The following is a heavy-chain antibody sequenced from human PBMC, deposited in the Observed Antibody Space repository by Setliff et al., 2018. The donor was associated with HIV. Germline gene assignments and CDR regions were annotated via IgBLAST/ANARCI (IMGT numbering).Heavy chain of an antibody. J-gene: IGHJ6*03. V-gene: IGHV3-48*01. CDR2: ISSSSSTI. D-gene: IGHD4-4*01. CDR3: ARDLSNSELYYYYYMDV. CDR1: GSTFSIYT. Sequence: PGGSLRLSCAASGSTFSIYTMNWVRQAPGKGLEWVSYISSSSSTIYYADSVKGRFTISRDNAKNSLYLQMTSLRAEDTAVYYCARDLSNSELYYYYYMDVWGKGTTVTVSS.